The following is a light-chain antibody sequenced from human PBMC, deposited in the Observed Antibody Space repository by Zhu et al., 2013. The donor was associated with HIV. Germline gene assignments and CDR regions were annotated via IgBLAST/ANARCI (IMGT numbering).Light chain of an antibody. J-gene: IGKJ5*01. CDR2: SVS. Sequence: EIALTQSPGTLSLSPGERATLSCRASQTVSNNYLAWYQQKPGQAPRLLMYSVSARATNIPARFSGSGSGTDFTLTISYLQSEDFAIYYCQQYNNWLFTFGQGTRLE. CDR3: QQYNNWLFT. V-gene: IGKV3-15*01. CDR1: QTVSNN.